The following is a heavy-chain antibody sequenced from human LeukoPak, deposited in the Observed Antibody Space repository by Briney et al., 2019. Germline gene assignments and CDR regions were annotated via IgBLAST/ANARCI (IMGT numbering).Heavy chain of an antibody. CDR3: ARAHPLDDYFDY. CDR1: GYTFTSYD. Sequence: ASVRVSCKASGYTFTSYDINWVRQAPGKGLEWMGWMNPNSGNTGYAQKFQGRVTMTRNTSISTAYMELSSLRSEDTAVYYCARAHPLDDYFDYWGQGTLVTVSS. J-gene: IGHJ4*02. CDR2: MNPNSGNT. V-gene: IGHV1-8*01.